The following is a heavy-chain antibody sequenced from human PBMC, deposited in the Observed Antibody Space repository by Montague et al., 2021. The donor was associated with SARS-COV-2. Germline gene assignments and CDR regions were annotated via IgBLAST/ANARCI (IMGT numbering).Heavy chain of an antibody. V-gene: IGHV4-39*02. J-gene: IGHJ3*02. CDR1: GASISSSSYY. CDR2: IYDSGST. CDR3: ARRGRKLLPVATTIGGFDI. D-gene: IGHD5-12*01. Sequence: SETLSLTCTVSGASISSSSYYWGWIRPPPGKGLEWIGSIYDSGSTYYNPSLKSRVTISVDTSKNPFSLKLNSVTAADTAVYYCARRGRKLLPVATTIGGFDIWGQGTMVTVSS.